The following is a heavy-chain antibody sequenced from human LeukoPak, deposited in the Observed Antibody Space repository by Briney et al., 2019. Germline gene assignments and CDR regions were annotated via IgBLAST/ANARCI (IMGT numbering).Heavy chain of an antibody. CDR3: ARVTDDYGDHYYGMDV. CDR2: ISNSDSTI. D-gene: IGHD4-17*01. V-gene: IGHV3-48*03. J-gene: IGHJ6*02. CDR1: LGSHW. Sequence: GGSLRLSCVGALGSHWMGWVRQAPGKGLEWVSYISNSDSTIHYADSVKGRFTISRDNAQNSLYLQMSSLRAEDTAVYYCARVTDDYGDHYYGMDVWGQGTTVTVSS.